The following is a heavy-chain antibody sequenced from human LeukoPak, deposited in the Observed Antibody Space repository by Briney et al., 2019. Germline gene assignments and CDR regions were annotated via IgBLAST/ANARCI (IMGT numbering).Heavy chain of an antibody. J-gene: IGHJ4*02. Sequence: SETLSLTCAVYGGSFSGYYWSWIRQPPGKGLEWIGEINHSGSTNYNPSFKSRVTISPDTSRNQFSLRLNSVTAADTAVYYCARSHGLYWGQGVLVTVSS. CDR1: GGSFSGYY. CDR2: INHSGST. D-gene: IGHD3/OR15-3a*01. V-gene: IGHV4-34*01. CDR3: ARSHGLY.